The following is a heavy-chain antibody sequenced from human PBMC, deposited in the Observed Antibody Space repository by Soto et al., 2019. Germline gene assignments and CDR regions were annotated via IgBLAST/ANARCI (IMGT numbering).Heavy chain of an antibody. J-gene: IGHJ3*01. CDR1: GDSVSSDITS. D-gene: IGHD3-10*01. CDR2: TYYRSKWFH. Sequence: QGQLQQSGPGLVKPSQTLSLTCAISGDSVSSDITSWNWIRQSPPRGLEWLGRTYYRSKWFHDYAASVKSRITINPDTSKNQFSLALNSMTPEDTAVYYCARGNALDVWGQGTVVTVSS. V-gene: IGHV6-1*01. CDR3: ARGNALDV.